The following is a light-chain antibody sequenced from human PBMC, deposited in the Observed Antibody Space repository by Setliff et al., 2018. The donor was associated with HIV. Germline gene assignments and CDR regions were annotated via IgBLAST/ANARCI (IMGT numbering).Light chain of an antibody. V-gene: IGLV2-14*03. Sequence: SVLPQPASVSGSPGQSITISCIGTGRDIGGYNYVSWYQQHPGKAPKLIIYGVTKRSSGVSNRFSGSKAGTTASLTISGLQAEDEADYYCSSYTSTSAYVFGTGTKVTVL. CDR2: GVT. CDR1: GRDIGGYNY. CDR3: SSYTSTSAYV. J-gene: IGLJ1*01.